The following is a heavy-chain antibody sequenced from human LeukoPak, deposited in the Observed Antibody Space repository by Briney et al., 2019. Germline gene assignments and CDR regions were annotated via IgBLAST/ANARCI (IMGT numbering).Heavy chain of an antibody. V-gene: IGHV4-59*01. J-gene: IGHJ6*02. CDR1: GGSISSYY. D-gene: IGHD3-10*01. CDR3: ARDGSFYGMDV. Sequence: SETLSLTCTVSGGSISSYYWSWIRHPPGKGLEWIGYIYYSGSTNYNPSLKSRVTISVDTSKNQFSLKLSSVTAADTAVYYCARDGSFYGMDVWGQGTTVTVSS. CDR2: IYYSGST.